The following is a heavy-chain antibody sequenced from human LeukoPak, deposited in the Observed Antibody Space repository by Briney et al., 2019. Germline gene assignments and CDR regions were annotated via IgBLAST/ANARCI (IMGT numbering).Heavy chain of an antibody. Sequence: GGSLRLSCAASGFTFDDYAVHWVRQAPGKGLEWVSLISGDGGSTYYADSVKGRFTISRDNSKNSLYLQMNSLRTEDTALYYCAALTTVTTPDAFDIWGQGTMVTVSS. CDR3: AALTTVTTPDAFDI. CDR2: ISGDGGST. D-gene: IGHD4-17*01. V-gene: IGHV3-43*02. CDR1: GFTFDDYA. J-gene: IGHJ3*02.